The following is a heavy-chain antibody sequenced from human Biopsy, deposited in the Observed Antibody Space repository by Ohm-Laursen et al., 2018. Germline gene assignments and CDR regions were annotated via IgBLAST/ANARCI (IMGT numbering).Heavy chain of an antibody. D-gene: IGHD2-2*02. CDR3: ARIPILVVPAAIVYRHRRHLQGLDV. CDR2: IYWGVCK. J-gene: IGHJ6*02. CDR1: GCSLNTRGMS. V-gene: IGHV2-70*16. Sequence: TQTLTLTCTLSGCSLNTRGMSVTWIRQPPGKALEWLARIYWGVCKFYRESLKTRLTISKGTSETPVVLTLSDVAPVDTATYYCARIPILVVPAAIVYRHRRHLQGLDVWGQGTTVIVSS.